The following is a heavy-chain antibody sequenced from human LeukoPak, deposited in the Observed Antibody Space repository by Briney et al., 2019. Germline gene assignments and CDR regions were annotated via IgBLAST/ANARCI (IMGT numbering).Heavy chain of an antibody. CDR3: ARGRRGLRYFDWLSLDY. J-gene: IGHJ4*02. CDR1: GGTFSSYA. D-gene: IGHD3-9*01. Sequence: SVKVSCKASGGTFSSYAISWVRQAPGQGLEWMGGIIPIFGTANYAQKFQGRVTITADESTSTAYMELSSLRSEDTAVYYCARGRRGLRYFDWLSLDYWGQGTLVTVSS. CDR2: IIPIFGTA. V-gene: IGHV1-69*01.